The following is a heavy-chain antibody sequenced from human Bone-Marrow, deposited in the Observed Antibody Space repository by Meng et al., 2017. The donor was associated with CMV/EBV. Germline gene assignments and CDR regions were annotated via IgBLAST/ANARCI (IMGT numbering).Heavy chain of an antibody. Sequence: SETLSLTCTVSGGSISRYYWSWIRQPPGKGLEWIGYIYYSGSTNYNPSLKSRVTISVDTSKNQFSLKLSSVTAADTAVYYCARRSAVAHPFDYWAQGTLVTVSS. CDR3: ARRSAVAHPFDY. CDR2: IYYSGST. V-gene: IGHV4-59*01. CDR1: GGSISRYY. J-gene: IGHJ4*02. D-gene: IGHD6-19*01.